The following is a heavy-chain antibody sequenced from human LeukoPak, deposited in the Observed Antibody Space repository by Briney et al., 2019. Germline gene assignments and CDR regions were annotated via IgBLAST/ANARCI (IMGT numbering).Heavy chain of an antibody. CDR1: GYTFTSYG. Sequence: ASVKVSCKASGYTFTSYGISWVRQATGQGLEWMGWMNPNSGNTGYAQKFQGRVTMTRNTSISTAYMELSSLRSEDTAVYYCARVEYSSGGFDPWGQGTLVTVSS. V-gene: IGHV1-8*02. CDR2: MNPNSGNT. D-gene: IGHD6-19*01. CDR3: ARVEYSSGGFDP. J-gene: IGHJ5*02.